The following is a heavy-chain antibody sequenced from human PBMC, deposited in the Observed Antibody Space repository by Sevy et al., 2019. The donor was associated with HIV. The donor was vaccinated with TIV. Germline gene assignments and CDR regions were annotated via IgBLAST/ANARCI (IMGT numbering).Heavy chain of an antibody. CDR2: IYHRGTT. D-gene: IGHD3-10*01. CDR1: GYSISSGYY. Sequence: SETLSLTCAVSGYSISSGYYWGWIRQPPGKGLEWIGSIYHRGTTYYNPSLKSRVTISVDTSKNQFSLKLSSVTAADTAVYYCARDMVRGGDAFDIWGQGTMVTVSS. J-gene: IGHJ3*02. V-gene: IGHV4-38-2*02. CDR3: ARDMVRGGDAFDI.